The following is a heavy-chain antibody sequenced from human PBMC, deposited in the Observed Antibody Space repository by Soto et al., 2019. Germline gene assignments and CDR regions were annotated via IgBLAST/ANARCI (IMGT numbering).Heavy chain of an antibody. CDR3: ARDDLAYCGGDCPLDP. CDR1: VFTFSSYG. V-gene: IGHV3-33*01. J-gene: IGHJ5*02. D-gene: IGHD2-21*02. CDR2: IWYDGSNK. Sequence: GWSLRLSCAASVFTFSSYGMHWVRQAPGKGLEWVAVIWYDGSNKYYADSVKGRFTISRDNSKNTLYLQMNSLRAEDTAVYYCARDDLAYCGGDCPLDPWGQGTLVTVSS.